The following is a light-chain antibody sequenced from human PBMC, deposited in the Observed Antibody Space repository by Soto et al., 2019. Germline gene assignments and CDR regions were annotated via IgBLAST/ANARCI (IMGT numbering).Light chain of an antibody. Sequence: DIQMTQSPFTLSASVGDRVTITCRASQSVGTWLAWYQQKPGKPPTLLIYDASNLESGVPSRFSGSGSGAEFTLTISSLQPEDFATYVCQQYNGYWTFGQGTKVEIK. CDR2: DAS. CDR3: QQYNGYWT. V-gene: IGKV1-5*01. J-gene: IGKJ1*01. CDR1: QSVGTW.